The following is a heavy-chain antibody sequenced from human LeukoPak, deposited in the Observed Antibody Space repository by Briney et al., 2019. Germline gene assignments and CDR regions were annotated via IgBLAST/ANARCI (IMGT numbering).Heavy chain of an antibody. CDR3: ARDGSFLAY. CDR2: ISNSSSYI. CDR1: GFSFSSYS. V-gene: IGHV3-21*01. Sequence: GRSLRLSCAASGFSFSSYSMNWVLQAPGKGWEWVLSISNSSSYIHYPDSVKGRFTISRDNAMNSLYLQMISLRAEDTAVYYCARDGSFLAYWGQGTLVTVPS. D-gene: IGHD6-13*01. J-gene: IGHJ4*02.